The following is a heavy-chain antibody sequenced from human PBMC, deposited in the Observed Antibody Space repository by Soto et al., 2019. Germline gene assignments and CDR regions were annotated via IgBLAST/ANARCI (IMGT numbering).Heavy chain of an antibody. Sequence: SPPLSLTCALSGYSISSGHYWGWLRQPPGKGLEWIGSIYHGGSTYYNPSLSSRVTLSIAMTNNHVSLLLNLVTAADTAVYYCAIVGPWVPYYYDSSPYTFENEFDPLGQGTPVTVSS. CDR2: IYHGGST. CDR1: GYSISSGHY. D-gene: IGHD3-22*01. CDR3: AIVGPWVPYYYDSSPYTFENEFDP. J-gene: IGHJ5*01. V-gene: IGHV4-38-2*01.